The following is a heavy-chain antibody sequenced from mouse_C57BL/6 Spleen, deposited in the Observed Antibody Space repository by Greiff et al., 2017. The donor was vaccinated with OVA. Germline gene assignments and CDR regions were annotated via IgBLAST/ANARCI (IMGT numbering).Heavy chain of an antibody. CDR2: ISSGSSTI. Sequence: EVQLVESGGGLVKPGGSLKLSCAASGFTFSDYGMHWVRQAPEKGLEWVAYISSGSSTIYYADTVKGRFTISRDNAKNTLFLQMTSLRSEDTAMYYCARSSYYGSSYGAWFAYWGQGTLVTVSA. D-gene: IGHD1-1*01. J-gene: IGHJ3*01. V-gene: IGHV5-17*01. CDR1: GFTFSDYG. CDR3: ARSSYYGSSYGAWFAY.